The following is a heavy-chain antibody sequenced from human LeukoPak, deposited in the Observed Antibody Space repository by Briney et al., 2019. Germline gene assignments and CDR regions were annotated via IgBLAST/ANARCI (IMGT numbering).Heavy chain of an antibody. CDR2: ITSSGDDI. CDR1: GFTFSDYY. J-gene: IGHJ4*02. D-gene: IGHD5-12*01. V-gene: IGHV3-11*01. CDR3: ASAIVATSSDF. Sequence: GGSLRLSCAASGFTFSDYYMSWIRQAPGKGLEWVAYITSSGDDIYYADSVKGRFTISRDNAKNALFLRMSSLRVEDTATYYCASAIVATSSDFWGQGALVSVSS.